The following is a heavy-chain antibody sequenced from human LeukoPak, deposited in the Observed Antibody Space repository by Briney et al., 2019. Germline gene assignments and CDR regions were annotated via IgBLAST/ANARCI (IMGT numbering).Heavy chain of an antibody. V-gene: IGHV4-38-2*01. D-gene: IGHD6-19*01. CDR2: IYHSGST. CDR1: GYSISSGYY. CDR3: ARQSGYSSGWPFDY. J-gene: IGHJ4*02. Sequence: SETLSLTCAVSGYSISSGYYWGWIRQPPGKGLEWIGSIYHSGSTYSNPSLKSRVTISVDTSKNQFSLKLSSVTAADTAVYYCARQSGYSSGWPFDYWGQGTLVTVSS.